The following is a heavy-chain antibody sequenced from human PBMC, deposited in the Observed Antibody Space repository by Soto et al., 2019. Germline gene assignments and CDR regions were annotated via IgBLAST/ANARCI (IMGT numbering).Heavy chain of an antibody. V-gene: IGHV4-39*01. CDR1: GGSISSSSYY. CDR2: IYYSGST. D-gene: IGHD3-9*01. CDR3: ARHDWAKPFDY. J-gene: IGHJ4*02. Sequence: SETLSLTCTVSGGSISSSSYYWGWIRQPPGKGLEWIGSIYYSGSTYYNPSLKSRVTMSVDTSKNQFSLKLSSVTAADTAVYYCARHDWAKPFDYWGQGTLVTVSS.